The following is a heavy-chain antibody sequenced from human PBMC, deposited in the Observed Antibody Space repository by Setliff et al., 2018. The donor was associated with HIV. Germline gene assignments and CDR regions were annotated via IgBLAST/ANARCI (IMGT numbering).Heavy chain of an antibody. Sequence: SETLSLTCTISGGSFSSYYWSWIRQPAGRGLEWIGRIYNSGTTNYNPSLKSRVTMSVDTSKNQFSLKLTSVTAADTAVYYCAGDRHSSGLGSCGPWGPGILVTVSS. J-gene: IGHJ5*02. CDR2: IYNSGTT. CDR3: AGDRHSSGLGSCGP. V-gene: IGHV4-4*07. CDR1: GGSFSSYY. D-gene: IGHD3-10*01.